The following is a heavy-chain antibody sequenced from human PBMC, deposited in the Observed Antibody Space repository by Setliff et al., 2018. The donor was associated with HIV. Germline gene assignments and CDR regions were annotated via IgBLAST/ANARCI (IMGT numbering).Heavy chain of an antibody. J-gene: IGHJ6*02. V-gene: IGHV4-39*01. Sequence: SETLSLTCSVSGGSFSSSSYYWGWIRQPPGKGLEWIGSINYSGNTYYSPSLKTRVTISVDTSKNQFSLKLSSVTAADTAVYYCARGGYSSSWYTYYGMDVWGQGTTVTVSS. CDR1: GGSFSSSSYY. CDR2: INYSGNT. CDR3: ARGGYSSSWYTYYGMDV. D-gene: IGHD6-13*01.